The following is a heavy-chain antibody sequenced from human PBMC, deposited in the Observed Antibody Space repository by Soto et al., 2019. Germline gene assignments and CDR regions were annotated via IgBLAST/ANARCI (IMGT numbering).Heavy chain of an antibody. CDR1: GGTFNNYA. J-gene: IGHJ4*02. Sequence: ASVKVSCKASGGTFNNYAISWVRQAPGQGLEWMGGIIPIFGTANYAQRFQGRVAITADESTSTAYMELRSLRSEDTAVYYCARGVHYDTSGYYCFYWGQGTLVTVSS. V-gene: IGHV1-69*13. D-gene: IGHD3-22*01. CDR2: IIPIFGTA. CDR3: ARGVHYDTSGYYCFY.